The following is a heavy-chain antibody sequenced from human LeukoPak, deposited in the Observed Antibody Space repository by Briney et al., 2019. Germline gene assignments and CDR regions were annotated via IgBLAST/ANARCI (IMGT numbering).Heavy chain of an antibody. V-gene: IGHV4-31*03. J-gene: IGHJ4*02. CDR2: IHYGGST. Sequence: SQTLSLTCTVSGGSISSGGSYWSWIRHHPEKGLEWIGYIHYGGSTNYNPSLRSRVTIALDTSKNQFSLKLSSVTAADTAVYYCAIRTYYYDSSGYYGENWGQGTLVTVSS. CDR3: AIRTYYYDSSGYYGEN. D-gene: IGHD3-22*01. CDR1: GGSISSGGSY.